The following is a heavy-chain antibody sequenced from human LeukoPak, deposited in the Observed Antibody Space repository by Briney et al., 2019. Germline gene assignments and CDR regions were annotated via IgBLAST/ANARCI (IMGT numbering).Heavy chain of an antibody. Sequence: GGSLRLTCAASGFTFSSYSMNWVRQAPGKGLEWVSYISSSSSTIYYADSVKGRFTISRDNAKNSLYLQMNSLRAEDTAVYYCARHPLRLRLGELNAFDLWGQGTMVTVSS. D-gene: IGHD3-16*01. CDR3: ARHPLRLRLGELNAFDL. J-gene: IGHJ3*01. CDR1: GFTFSSYS. CDR2: ISSSSSTI. V-gene: IGHV3-48*01.